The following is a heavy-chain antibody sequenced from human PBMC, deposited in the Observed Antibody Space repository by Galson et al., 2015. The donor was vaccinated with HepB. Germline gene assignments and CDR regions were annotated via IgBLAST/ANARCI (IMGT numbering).Heavy chain of an antibody. Sequence: SLRLSCAASGLTFNSSAMHWVRQAPGKGLEWLAVISNDGNKKYYRDSVKGRFTISRDNSKNTLYLQMNSLRVEDTALYFCAKMGHGFGHTYGFPGDYWGRGTLVTVSS. J-gene: IGHJ4*02. V-gene: IGHV3-30*18. CDR1: GLTFNSSA. D-gene: IGHD5-18*01. CDR3: AKMGHGFGHTYGFPGDY. CDR2: ISNDGNKK.